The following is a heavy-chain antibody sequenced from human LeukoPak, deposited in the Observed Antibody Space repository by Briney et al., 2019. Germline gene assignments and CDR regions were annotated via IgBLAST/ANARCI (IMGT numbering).Heavy chain of an antibody. D-gene: IGHD4-17*01. CDR3: AKGGGDYLIYYGMDV. J-gene: IGHJ6*02. Sequence: GGSLRLSCAASGFTFSDYYMSWIRQAPGRGLEWLAYISRSSDKTYYADSVKGRFTISRDNAKNSLYLQMNSLRAEDTAVYYCAKGGGDYLIYYGMDVWGQGTTVTVSS. CDR2: ISRSSDKT. V-gene: IGHV3-11*05. CDR1: GFTFSDYY.